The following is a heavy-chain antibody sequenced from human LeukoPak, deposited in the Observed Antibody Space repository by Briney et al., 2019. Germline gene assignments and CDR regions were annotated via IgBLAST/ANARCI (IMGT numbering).Heavy chain of an antibody. J-gene: IGHJ6*02. CDR2: INPNSGGT. V-gene: IGHV1-2*04. CDR1: GYTFTSHD. D-gene: IGHD1-1*01. Sequence: ASVKVSCKASGYTFTSHDINWVRQAPGQGLEWMGWINPNSGGTNYAQKFQGWVTMTRDTSISTAYMELSRLRSDDTAVYYCARDLTATGTGRYYYYYGMDVWGQGTTVTVSS. CDR3: ARDLTATGTGRYYYYYGMDV.